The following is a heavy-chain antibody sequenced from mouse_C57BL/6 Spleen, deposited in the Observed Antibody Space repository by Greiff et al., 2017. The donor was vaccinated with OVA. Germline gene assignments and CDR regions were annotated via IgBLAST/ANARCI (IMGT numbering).Heavy chain of an antibody. CDR2: ISSGSSTI. CDR3: ARSYYGSSYGFAY. CDR1: GFTFSDYG. V-gene: IGHV5-17*01. D-gene: IGHD1-1*01. J-gene: IGHJ3*01. Sequence: EVKLQESGGGLVKPGGSLKLSCAASGFTFSDYGMHWVRQAPEKGLEWVAYISSGSSTIYYADTVKGRFTISRDNAKNTLFLQMTSLRSEDTAMYYCARSYYGSSYGFAYWGQGTLVTVSA.